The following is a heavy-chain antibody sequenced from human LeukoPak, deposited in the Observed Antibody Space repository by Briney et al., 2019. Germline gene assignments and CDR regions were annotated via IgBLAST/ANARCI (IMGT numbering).Heavy chain of an antibody. D-gene: IGHD1-26*01. CDR1: GGSISSGDYY. CDR3: AREWELHAFDI. Sequence: SETLSLTCTVSGGSISSGDYYWRWIRQPPGKGLEWIGYIYYSGSTYYNPSLKSRVTISVDTSKNQFSLKLSSVTAADTAVYYCAREWELHAFDIWGQGTMVTVSS. J-gene: IGHJ3*02. V-gene: IGHV4-30-4*01. CDR2: IYYSGST.